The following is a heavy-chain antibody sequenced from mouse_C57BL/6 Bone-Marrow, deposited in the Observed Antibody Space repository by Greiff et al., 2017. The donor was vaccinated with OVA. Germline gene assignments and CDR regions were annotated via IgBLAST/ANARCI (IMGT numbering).Heavy chain of an antibody. CDR2: ISSGSSTI. CDR1: GFTFSDYG. Sequence: EVQGVESGGGLVKPGGSLKLSCAASGFTFSDYGMHWVRQAPEKGLEWVAYISSGSSTIYYADTVKGRFTISRDNAKNTLFLQMTSLRSEDTAMYYCARHYGYCDVWGTGTTVTVSS. V-gene: IGHV5-17*01. J-gene: IGHJ1*03. CDR3: ARHYGYCDV.